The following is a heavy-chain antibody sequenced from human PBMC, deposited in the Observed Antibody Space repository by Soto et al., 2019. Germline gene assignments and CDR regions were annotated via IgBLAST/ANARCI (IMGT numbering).Heavy chain of an antibody. D-gene: IGHD3-3*02. V-gene: IGHV1-3*04. CDR3: AVQCMVGILYDY. J-gene: IGHJ4*02. Sequence: ASVKVSCKASGYTFTNYPMHWVRQAPGQRLEWMGWINTGRGDTKYSENFQGRVTITSDTSASTAYMELSSLRSEDTAVYYCAVQCMVGILYDYWGQRALVTVSS. CDR2: INTGRGDT. CDR1: GYTFTNYP.